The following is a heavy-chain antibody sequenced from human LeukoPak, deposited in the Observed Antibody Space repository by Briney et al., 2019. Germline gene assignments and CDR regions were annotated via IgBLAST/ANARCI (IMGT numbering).Heavy chain of an antibody. J-gene: IGHJ3*02. D-gene: IGHD1-26*01. CDR2: ISSSSSYI. CDR3: ARDPRPYSGSGLHFDI. Sequence: GGSLRLSCAASGFTFSSYSMNWVRQAPGKGLEWVSSISSSSSYIYYADSVKGRFTVSRDNAKNSLYLHLNSLRDEDTAVYYCARDPRPYSGSGLHFDIWGQGTLVTVSS. V-gene: IGHV3-21*01. CDR1: GFTFSSYS.